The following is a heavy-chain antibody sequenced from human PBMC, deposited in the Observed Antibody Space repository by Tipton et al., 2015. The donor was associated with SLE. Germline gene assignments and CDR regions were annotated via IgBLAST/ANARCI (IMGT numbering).Heavy chain of an antibody. CDR3: ARHAGLGNYYGALDS. V-gene: IGHV4-31*03. J-gene: IGHJ4*02. D-gene: IGHD3-10*01. Sequence: TLSLTCTVSGGSIRSSNHYWIWIRQHPGKGLEWIGYIYDSGGAYYNPSLKSRLTMSVDPSENQLSLKLSSVTAADTAVYYCARHAGLGNYYGALDSWGQGTLVTVSS. CDR1: GGSIRSSNHY. CDR2: IYDSGGA.